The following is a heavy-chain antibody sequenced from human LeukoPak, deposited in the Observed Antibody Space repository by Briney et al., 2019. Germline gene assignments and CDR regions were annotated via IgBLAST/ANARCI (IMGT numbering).Heavy chain of an antibody. CDR3: ARELRELHYYYYGMDV. CDR2: IYYSGST. Sequence: SETLSLTCAVYGGSFSGYYWSWIRQPPGKGLEWIGYIYYSGSTNYNPSLKSRVTISVDTSKDQFSLKLSSVTAADTAVYYCARELRELHYYYYGMDVWGQGTTVTVSS. CDR1: GGSFSGYY. V-gene: IGHV4-59*01. D-gene: IGHD1-7*01. J-gene: IGHJ6*02.